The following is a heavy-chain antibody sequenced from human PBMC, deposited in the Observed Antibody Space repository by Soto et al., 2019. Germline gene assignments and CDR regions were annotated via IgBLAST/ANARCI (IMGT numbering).Heavy chain of an antibody. V-gene: IGHV3-23*01. D-gene: IGHD3-3*01. CDR1: GFTFSSYA. CDR3: ANDPGYYDFRSGYFSSYGMDV. CDR2: VSGSGGST. Sequence: EVQLLESGGGLVQPGGSLRLSCAASGFTFSSYAMSWVRQAPGKGLEWVSAVSGSGGSTYYADSVKGRFTISRDNSKNTLYLQMNSLRAEDTAVYYCANDPGYYDFRSGYFSSYGMDVWGQGTTVTVSS. J-gene: IGHJ6*02.